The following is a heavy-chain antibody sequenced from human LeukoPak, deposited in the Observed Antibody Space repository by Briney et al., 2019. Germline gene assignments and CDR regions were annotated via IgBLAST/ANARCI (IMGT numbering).Heavy chain of an antibody. CDR2: ISYSGST. D-gene: IGHD1-26*01. V-gene: IGHV4-39*07. J-gene: IGHJ4*02. CDR1: GDSIRSSSHY. Sequence: SETLSLTCTVSGDSIRSSSHYWGWIRQPPGKGLEWIGSISYSGSTYYNPSLKSRVTISVDTSKNQFFLKLGSVTAADTAVYYCASSPVGATDYWGQGSLVTVSS. CDR3: ASSPVGATDY.